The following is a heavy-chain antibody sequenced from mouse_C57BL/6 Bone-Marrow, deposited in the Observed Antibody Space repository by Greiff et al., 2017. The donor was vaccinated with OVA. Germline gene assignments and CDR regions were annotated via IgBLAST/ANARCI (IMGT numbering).Heavy chain of an antibody. Sequence: QVQLQQSGAELMKPGASVKLSCKATGYTFTGYWIEWVKQRPGHGLEWIGEILPGSGSTNYNEKFKGKATFTADTSSNTAYMQLSSLTTEDSAIYYCASEFITPRGLYYFDYWGQGTTLTVSA. D-gene: IGHD1-1*01. CDR2: ILPGSGST. CDR3: ASEFITPRGLYYFDY. V-gene: IGHV1-9*01. CDR1: GYTFTGYW. J-gene: IGHJ2*01.